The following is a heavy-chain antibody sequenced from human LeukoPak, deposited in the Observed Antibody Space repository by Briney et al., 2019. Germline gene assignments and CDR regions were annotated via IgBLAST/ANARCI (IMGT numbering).Heavy chain of an antibody. V-gene: IGHV3-53*01. Sequence: GGSLRLSCAASGFTVSSNYMSWVRQAPGKGLKWVSVIYSGGGTYYADSVKGRFTISRDNSKNTLYLQMNSLRAEDTAVYYCAREGEVGALDYWGQGTLVTVSS. CDR3: AREGEVGALDY. D-gene: IGHD1-26*01. CDR2: IYSGGGT. J-gene: IGHJ4*02. CDR1: GFTVSSNY.